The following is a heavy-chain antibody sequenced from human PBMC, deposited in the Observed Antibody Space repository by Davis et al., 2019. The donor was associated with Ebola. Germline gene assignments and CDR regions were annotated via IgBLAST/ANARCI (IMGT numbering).Heavy chain of an antibody. Sequence: AASVKVSCKASGGTFSSYAISWVRQAPGQGLEWMGRIIPILGIANYAQKFQGRVTITRDTSASTAYMELSSLRSEDTAVYYCARVGHYYYYGMDVWGQGTTVTVSS. CDR2: IIPILGIA. V-gene: IGHV1-69*04. J-gene: IGHJ6*02. D-gene: IGHD1-26*01. CDR1: GGTFSSYA. CDR3: ARVGHYYYYGMDV.